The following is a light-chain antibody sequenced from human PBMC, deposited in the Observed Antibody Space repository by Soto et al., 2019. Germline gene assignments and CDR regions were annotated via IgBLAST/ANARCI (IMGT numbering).Light chain of an antibody. CDR2: DTD. V-gene: IGLV7-46*01. CDR3: LLSYTGRLYV. CDR1: TGPVTNGHF. Sequence: QAVVTQEPSLTVSPGGTVTLTCGSSTGPVTNGHFPYGFQQKPGQAPRPLIYDTDNKHSWTPARFSASLLGDKAALTLSGALPEDEADYYCLLSYTGRLYVFGPGTKLTGL. J-gene: IGLJ1*01.